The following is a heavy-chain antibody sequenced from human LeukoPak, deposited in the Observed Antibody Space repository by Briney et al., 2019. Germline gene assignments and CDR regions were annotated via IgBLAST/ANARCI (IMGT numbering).Heavy chain of an antibody. CDR3: ARHLPERIVETSG. V-gene: IGHV4-39*01. D-gene: IGHD1-26*01. Sequence: SETLSLTCTVSGGSISSSSYYWGWIRQPPGKGLELIGSIYYSGSTYYNPSLKSRVTISVDTSKSQFSLKLTSVTAADTAVYYCARHLPERIVETSGWGQGTLVTVSS. CDR2: IYYSGST. J-gene: IGHJ4*02. CDR1: GGSISSSSYY.